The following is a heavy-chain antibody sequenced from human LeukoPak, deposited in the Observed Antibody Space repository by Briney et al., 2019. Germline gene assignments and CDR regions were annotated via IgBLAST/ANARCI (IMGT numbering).Heavy chain of an antibody. CDR2: ISSSSSYI. Sequence: PGGSLRLSCAASGFTFSSYSMNWVRQAPGKGLEWVSSISSSSSYIYYADSVKGRVTISRDDSKNSLYLQMNSLRAEDTAVYYCAKTFCSGGSCYEALFDSWGKGTLVTVSS. D-gene: IGHD2-15*01. CDR1: GFTFSSYS. CDR3: AKTFCSGGSCYEALFDS. J-gene: IGHJ4*02. V-gene: IGHV3-21*01.